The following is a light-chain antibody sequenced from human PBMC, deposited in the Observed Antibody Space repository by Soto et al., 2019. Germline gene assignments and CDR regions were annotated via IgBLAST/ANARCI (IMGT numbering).Light chain of an antibody. CDR3: QQYNI. J-gene: IGKJ2*01. CDR1: QSISSW. V-gene: IGKV1-5*01. Sequence: GDRVTITCRASQSISSWLAWYQQKPGKAPKLLIYDASSLESGVPSRFSGSGSGTEFTLTISSLQPDDFATYYCQQYNIFGQGTKLEIK. CDR2: DAS.